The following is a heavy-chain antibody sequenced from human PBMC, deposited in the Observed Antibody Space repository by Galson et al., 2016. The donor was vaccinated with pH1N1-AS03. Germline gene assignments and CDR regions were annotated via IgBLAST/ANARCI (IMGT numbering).Heavy chain of an antibody. J-gene: IGHJ5*02. V-gene: IGHV3-21*01. CDR3: ARGVDSGGRQVLFDP. CDR2: ISGNSGFI. D-gene: IGHD3-22*01. Sequence: LRLSCAGSGFTFSSHSMNWVRQAPGKGLEWVSSISGNSGFINYADSVRGRITISRDNAKNSLYLQVSSLRAEDTAVYFCARGVDSGGRQVLFDPGGQGTLVTVSS. CDR1: GFTFSSHS.